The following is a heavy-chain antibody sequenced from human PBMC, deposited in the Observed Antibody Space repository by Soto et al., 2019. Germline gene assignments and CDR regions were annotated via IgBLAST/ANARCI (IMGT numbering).Heavy chain of an antibody. V-gene: IGHV3-11*01. CDR3: ARTKVTTFYYGMDG. CDR2: ISSSGSLI. Sequence: QVKLVESRGGLVKPGGTLRLSCAASGFTFSDHHLNWIRQTPGKGLEWLSDISSSGSLIYYADSVKGRFTISRDNAKKLLYLQMNSLRAEDTAVYYCARTKVTTFYYGMDGWGQGTTVTVTS. D-gene: IGHD4-4*01. CDR1: GFTFSDHH. J-gene: IGHJ6*02.